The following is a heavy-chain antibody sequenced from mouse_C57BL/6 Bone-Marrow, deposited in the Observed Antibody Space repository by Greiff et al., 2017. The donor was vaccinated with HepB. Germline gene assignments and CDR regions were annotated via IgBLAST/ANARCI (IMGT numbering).Heavy chain of an antibody. V-gene: IGHV1-39*01. D-gene: IGHD2-5*01. J-gene: IGHJ3*01. CDR2: INPNYGTT. CDR3: APSGGDSNYAQAWFAY. Sequence: SGPELVKPGASVKISCKASGYSFTDYNMNWVKQSNGKSLEWIGVINPNYGTTSYNQKFKGKATLTVDQSSSTAYMQLNSLTSEDSAVYYCAPSGGDSNYAQAWFAYWGQGTLVTVSA. CDR1: GYSFTDYN.